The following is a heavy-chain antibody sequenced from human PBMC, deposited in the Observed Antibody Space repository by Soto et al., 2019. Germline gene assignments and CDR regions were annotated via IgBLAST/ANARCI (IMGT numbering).Heavy chain of an antibody. J-gene: IGHJ4*02. Sequence: GGSLRLSCAASGFIVRDNYMNWVRQARGKGLEWLSVVYSGSATYYADSVKGRFTISRDNSKNTVFLHMNSLRVEDTAVYYCARGKSGYLTFDFWGQGTQVTVSS. CDR2: VYSGSAT. V-gene: IGHV3-53*01. D-gene: IGHD3-22*01. CDR1: GFIVRDNY. CDR3: ARGKSGYLTFDF.